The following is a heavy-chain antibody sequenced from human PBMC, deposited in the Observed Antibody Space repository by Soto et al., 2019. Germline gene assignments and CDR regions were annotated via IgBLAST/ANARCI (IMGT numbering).Heavy chain of an antibody. Sequence: GGSLRLSCAASGFTFSSYAMSWVRQAPGKGLEWVSAISGSGGSTYYADSVKGRFTISRDNSKNTLYLQMNSLRAEDTAVYYCAKSAEGSSSDLYYYYGMDVWGQGTTVTASS. CDR3: AKSAEGSSSDLYYYYGMDV. V-gene: IGHV3-23*01. J-gene: IGHJ6*02. CDR2: ISGSGGST. D-gene: IGHD6-6*01. CDR1: GFTFSSYA.